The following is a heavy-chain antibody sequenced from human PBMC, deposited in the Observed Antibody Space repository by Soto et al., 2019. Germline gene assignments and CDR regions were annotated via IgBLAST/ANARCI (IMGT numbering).Heavy chain of an antibody. CDR3: AKDKGPQHGAAGTVQNDAFAI. V-gene: IGHV3-9*01. J-gene: IGHJ3*02. CDR1: GFTFDDYA. Sequence: GGSLRLSCAASGFTFDDYAMHWVRQAPGKGLEWVSGISWNSGSIGYADSVKGRFTISRDNAKNSLYLQMNSLRAEDTALYYCAKDKGPQHGAAGTVQNDAFAIWGQGTMVTV. D-gene: IGHD6-13*01. CDR2: ISWNSGSI.